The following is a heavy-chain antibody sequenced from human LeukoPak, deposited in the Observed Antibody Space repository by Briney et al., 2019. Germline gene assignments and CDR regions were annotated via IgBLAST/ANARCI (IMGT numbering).Heavy chain of an antibody. CDR2: ISSGSTI. J-gene: IGHJ4*02. Sequence: GGSLRLPCAASGFTFSNYAMNWVRQAPGKGLEWVSAISSGSTIYYADSVKGRFTISRDNSKNTVYLQMNSLRAEDTAVYYCAKRYYYDGSRYYYGGTNFDYWGQGTLVTVSS. V-gene: IGHV3-23*01. CDR3: AKRYYYDGSRYYYGGTNFDY. CDR1: GFTFSNYA. D-gene: IGHD3-22*01.